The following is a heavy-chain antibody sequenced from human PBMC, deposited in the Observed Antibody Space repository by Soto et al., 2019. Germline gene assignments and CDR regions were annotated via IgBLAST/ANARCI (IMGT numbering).Heavy chain of an antibody. CDR3: ARGPLQLIYTQIQGWFEP. J-gene: IGHJ5*02. CDR1: VFTFSSYG. Sequence: VGSLRLSCASSVFTFSSYGMHCVRHSPGKWLEWVAVIWYDGSNKYYADSVKGRFTISRDNSKNTLYLQMNSLRAEDTAVYYCARGPLQLIYTQIQGWFEPWGQGTLVTVSS. CDR2: IWYDGSNK. D-gene: IGHD2-2*02. V-gene: IGHV3-33*01.